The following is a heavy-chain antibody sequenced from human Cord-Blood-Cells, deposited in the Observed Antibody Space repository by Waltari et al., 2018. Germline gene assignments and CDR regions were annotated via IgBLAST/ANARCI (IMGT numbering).Heavy chain of an antibody. CDR2: IYYSGST. D-gene: IGHD5-12*01. Sequence: QLQLQESGPGLVKPSETLSLTCTVSGGSISSSSYYWGWIRQPPGKGLEWIGRIYYSGSTYHNPSLKSRVTISVDTSKNQFSLKLSSVTAADTAVYYCARHNGESGYDDYWGQGTLVTVSS. CDR1: GGSISSSSYY. J-gene: IGHJ4*02. CDR3: ARHNGESGYDDY. V-gene: IGHV4-39*01.